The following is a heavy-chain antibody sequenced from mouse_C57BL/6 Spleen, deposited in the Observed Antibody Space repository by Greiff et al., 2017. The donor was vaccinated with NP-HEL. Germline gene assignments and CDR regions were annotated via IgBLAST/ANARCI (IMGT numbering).Heavy chain of an antibody. CDR2: IYPGDGDT. J-gene: IGHJ2*01. V-gene: IGHV1-82*01. CDR1: GYAFSSSW. CDR3: ARERVFATVVDY. D-gene: IGHD1-1*01. Sequence: QVQLQQSGPELVKPGASVKISCKASGYAFSSSWMNWVKQRPGKGLEWIGRIYPGDGDTNYNGKFKGKATLTADKSSSTAYMQLSSLTSEDSAVCLCARERVFATVVDYWGQGTTLTVSS.